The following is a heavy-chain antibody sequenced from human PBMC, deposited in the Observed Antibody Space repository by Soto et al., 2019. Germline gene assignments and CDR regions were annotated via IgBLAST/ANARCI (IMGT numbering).Heavy chain of an antibody. CDR3: VRHLPYCGGNCNPRDY. V-gene: IGHV4-59*08. CDR1: AGSLSSYW. D-gene: IGHD2-21*02. J-gene: IGHJ4*02. Sequence: SETLSLPCTVSAGSLSSYWCRGFRQLPGQGLEWIEYIYYSASTNYSPSLKSRVTISVDTSKNPFSLNLSFVTAADTAVYYCVRHLPYCGGNCNPRDYWGRGTLVTVS. CDR2: IYYSAST.